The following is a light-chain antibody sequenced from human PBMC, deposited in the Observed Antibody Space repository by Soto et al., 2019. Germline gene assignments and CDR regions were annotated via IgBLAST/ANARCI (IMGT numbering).Light chain of an antibody. Sequence: QLVLTQPPSVSEAPGQRVTISCTGSSSNIGAGYDVHWYQQLPGTAPKLLIYGNSNRPSGVPDRFSGSKSGTSASLAITGLQAEDEADYYCQSYDSSLGYVFGTGTQLTVL. V-gene: IGLV1-40*01. CDR3: QSYDSSLGYV. CDR2: GNS. CDR1: SSNIGAGYD. J-gene: IGLJ1*01.